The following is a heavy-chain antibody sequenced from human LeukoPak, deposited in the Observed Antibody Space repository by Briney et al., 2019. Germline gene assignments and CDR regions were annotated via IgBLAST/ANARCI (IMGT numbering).Heavy chain of an antibody. V-gene: IGHV3-74*01. CDR3: ARIAAAGTGYYYYYMDV. CDR1: GFTFSSYW. CDR2: INSDGSST. J-gene: IGHJ6*03. Sequence: SGRSLRLSCAASGFTFSSYWMHWVRQAPGNGLVWVSRINSDGSSTSYADSVKGRFTISRDNAKNTLYLQMNRLRAEDTAVYYCARIAAAGTGYYYYYMDVWGKGTTVTVSS. D-gene: IGHD6-13*01.